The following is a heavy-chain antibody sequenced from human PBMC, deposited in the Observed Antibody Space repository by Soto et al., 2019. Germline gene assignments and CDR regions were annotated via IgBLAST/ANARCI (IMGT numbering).Heavy chain of an antibody. CDR2: IYYSGST. CDR1: GGSISSYY. V-gene: IGHV4-59*01. J-gene: IGHJ5*02. Sequence: SETLSLTCTVSGGSISSYYWSWIRQPPGKGLEWIGYIYYSGSTNYNPSLKSRVTISVDTSKNQFSLKLSSVTAADTAVFYCARANSITMVRENWFDPWGQGTLVTVS. CDR3: ARANSITMVRENWFDP. D-gene: IGHD3-10*01.